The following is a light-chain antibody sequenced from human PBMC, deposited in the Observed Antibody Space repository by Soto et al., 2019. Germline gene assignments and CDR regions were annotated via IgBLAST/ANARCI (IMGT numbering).Light chain of an antibody. J-gene: IGKJ2*01. CDR2: GAS. Sequence: EIVLTQSPGTLSLSPGEGATVSCRASQSVRNGALAWYQQKPGQAPRLLIFGASSRATDIPDRFSASGSGTHFPPTISRLEPEDFAVYYCPQYGDSAHTFGQGTKLDIK. CDR1: QSVRNGA. CDR3: PQYGDSAHT. V-gene: IGKV3-20*01.